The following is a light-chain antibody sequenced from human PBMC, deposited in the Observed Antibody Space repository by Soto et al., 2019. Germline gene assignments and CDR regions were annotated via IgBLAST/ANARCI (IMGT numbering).Light chain of an antibody. CDR3: RSYTASTTLA. CDR2: EVT. Sequence: QSALTQPASVSGSPGQSITISCTGTSSDVGGYRYVSWYQQHPGKAPKLIIYEVTNRPSGVSDRFSGSKSGNTASLTISGLQAEDEADYYCRSYTASTTLAFGGGTKLTVL. V-gene: IGLV2-14*01. J-gene: IGLJ2*01. CDR1: SSDVGGYRY.